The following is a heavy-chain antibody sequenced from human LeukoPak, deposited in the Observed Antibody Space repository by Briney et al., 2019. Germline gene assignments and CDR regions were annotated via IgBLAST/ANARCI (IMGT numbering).Heavy chain of an antibody. CDR1: GFTFSSYG. J-gene: IGHJ4*02. D-gene: IGHD3-10*01. CDR2: IRYDGSDK. Sequence: GGSLRLSCAASGFTFSSYGMHWVRQAPGKGLEWVAFIRYDGSDKYYADSVKGRFTISRDNSKNTLYLQMNSLRAEDTAVYYCAKGWDYGSGSYYKGIDYWGQGTLVTVSS. CDR3: AKGWDYGSGSYYKGIDY. V-gene: IGHV3-30*02.